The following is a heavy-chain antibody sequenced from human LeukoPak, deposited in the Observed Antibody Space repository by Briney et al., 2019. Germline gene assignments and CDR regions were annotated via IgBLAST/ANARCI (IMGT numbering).Heavy chain of an antibody. CDR2: IKQDGSEK. D-gene: IGHD6-19*01. CDR3: ARRRSSGWYHWFDP. J-gene: IGHJ5*02. Sequence: GGSLRLSCAASGFSFSSYWMSWVRQDPGKGLEWVANIKQDGSEKYYVDSVKGRFTISRDNAKNSLYLQMNSLRAEDTAVYYCARRRSSGWYHWFDPWGQGTLVTVSS. CDR1: GFSFSSYW. V-gene: IGHV3-7*01.